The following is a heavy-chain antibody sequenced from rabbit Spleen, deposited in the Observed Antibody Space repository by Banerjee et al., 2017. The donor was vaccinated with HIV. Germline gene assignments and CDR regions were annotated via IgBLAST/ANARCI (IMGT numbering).Heavy chain of an antibody. CDR1: GFSFSSDDY. CDR3: ARDTGTSFSTYGMDL. CDR2: IAGDSAAFT. V-gene: IGHV1S40*01. Sequence: QSLEESGGDLVKPGAYLTLTCTASGFSFSSDDYMCWGRQAPGKGLEWISCIAGDSAAFTYSATWAKGRFTCSKTSSTTVTLQMTSLTVADTATYFCARDTGTSFSTYGMDLWGQGTLVTVS. D-gene: IGHD7-1*01. J-gene: IGHJ6*01.